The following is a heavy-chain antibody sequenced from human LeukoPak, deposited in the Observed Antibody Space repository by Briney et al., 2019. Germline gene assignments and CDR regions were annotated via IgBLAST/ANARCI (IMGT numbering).Heavy chain of an antibody. J-gene: IGHJ4*02. CDR3: ARTYYDDVWGTHRYTMFDY. CDR1: GGSFRGYF. Sequence: SETLSLTCAVYGGSFRGYFWSWIPHPPGKGLEWMGEINHSGSTNYNPPLNSRLTISVETSKNEFSLQQSCVTAADTAVYYCARTYYDDVWGTHRYTMFDYWGQGTLVTVSS. V-gene: IGHV4-34*01. D-gene: IGHD3-16*02. CDR2: INHSGST.